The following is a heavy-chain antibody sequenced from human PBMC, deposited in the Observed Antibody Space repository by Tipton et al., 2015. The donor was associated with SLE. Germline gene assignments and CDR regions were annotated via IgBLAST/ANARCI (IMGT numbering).Heavy chain of an antibody. J-gene: IGHJ4*02. CDR1: CGSIRSGSYY. CDR3: ARRSYSSGWFDY. CDR2: IYTSGST. D-gene: IGHD6-19*01. Sequence: TLSLTCTVSCGSIRSGSYYWRWIRQPAGKGLEWIGRIYTSGSTNYNPSLKSRVTISVDTSKNQFSLRLSSVTAADTAAYYCARRSYSSGWFDYWGQGTLVTVTS. V-gene: IGHV4-61*02.